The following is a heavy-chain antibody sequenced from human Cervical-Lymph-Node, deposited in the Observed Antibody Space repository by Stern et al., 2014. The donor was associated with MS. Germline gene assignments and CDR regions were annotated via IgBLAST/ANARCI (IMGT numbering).Heavy chain of an antibody. Sequence: QLQLQESGPGLVKPSETLSLTCTVSGGSISSYYWTWIRQPPGKGLEWIGYINYGGSTTYNPSLKSRVTMSADTSKNHLSLKLNSVTAADTAVYFCARGVGGSYYESLDYWGQGSLVTVSS. CDR1: GGSISSYY. CDR3: ARGVGGSYYESLDY. D-gene: IGHD1-26*01. V-gene: IGHV4-59*01. CDR2: INYGGST. J-gene: IGHJ4*02.